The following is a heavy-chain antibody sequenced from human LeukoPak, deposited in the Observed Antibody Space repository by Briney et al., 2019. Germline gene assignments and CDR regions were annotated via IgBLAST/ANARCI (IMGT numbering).Heavy chain of an antibody. CDR1: GFTFSDYY. CDR3: ARSTYYDILTGYWNNWFDP. D-gene: IGHD3-9*01. Sequence: GGSLRLSCAAPGFTFSDYYMSWIRQAPGKGLEWVSYISSSGSTIYYADSVKGRFTISRDNAKNSLYLQMNSLRAEDTAVYYCARSTYYDILTGYWNNWFDPWGQGTLVTVSS. J-gene: IGHJ5*02. CDR2: ISSSGSTI. V-gene: IGHV3-11*04.